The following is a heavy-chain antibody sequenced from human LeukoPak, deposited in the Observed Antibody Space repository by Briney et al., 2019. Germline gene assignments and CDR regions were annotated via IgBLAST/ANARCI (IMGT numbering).Heavy chain of an antibody. Sequence: PGGSLRLSCAASGFTFSSYAMSWVRQAPGKGLEWVSAISGSGGSTYYADSVKGRFTISRDNSKNTLYLQMNGLRAEDTAVYYCAKDREYSYGYRVWCYFDYWGQGTLVTVSS. CDR1: GFTFSSYA. J-gene: IGHJ4*02. V-gene: IGHV3-23*01. CDR3: AKDREYSYGYRVWCYFDY. CDR2: ISGSGGST. D-gene: IGHD5-18*01.